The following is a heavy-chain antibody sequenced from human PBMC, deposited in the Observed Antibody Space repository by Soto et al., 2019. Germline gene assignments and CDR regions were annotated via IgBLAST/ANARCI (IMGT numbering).Heavy chain of an antibody. V-gene: IGHV1-69*01. CDR3: ALQGGYSYDSSGYYFGFDP. CDR2: IIPIFGTA. CDR1: GGTFSSYA. J-gene: IGHJ5*02. D-gene: IGHD3-22*01. Sequence: QVQLVQSGAEVKKPGSSVTVSCKASGGTFSSYAISWVRKAPGQGLEWMGGIIPIFGTANYAQKFQGRVTITADESTSTAYMELSSLRSEDTAVYYCALQGGYSYDSSGYYFGFDPWGQGTLVTVSS.